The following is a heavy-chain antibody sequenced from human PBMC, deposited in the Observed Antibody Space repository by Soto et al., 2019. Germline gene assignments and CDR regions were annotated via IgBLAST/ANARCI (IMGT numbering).Heavy chain of an antibody. CDR2: ST. Sequence: SGPTLVNPTQTLTLTCTVSGFSLTTRGMTLGWIRQPPGKAPEWLALSTQYSPSLQSRLTFTEDTSKNQVVLTMTNMDPVDTATYYCTLRQDTSRGPIYWGQGVMVTVSS. CDR3: TLRQDTSRGPIY. CDR1: GFSLTTRGMT. D-gene: IGHD6-13*01. V-gene: IGHV2-5*01. J-gene: IGHJ4*02.